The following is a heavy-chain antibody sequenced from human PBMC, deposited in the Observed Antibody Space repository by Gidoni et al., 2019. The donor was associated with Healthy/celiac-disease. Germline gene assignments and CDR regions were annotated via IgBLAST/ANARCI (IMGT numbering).Heavy chain of an antibody. J-gene: IGHJ4*02. V-gene: IGHV4-34*01. Sequence: QVQLQQWGAGLLKPSETLSLTCAVYGASFSGYYWSWIRQPPGKGLEWIGEINHSGSTNYNPSLKSRVTIAVDTSKNQFSLKLSSVTAADTAVYYCASVLGGLQEDNDYWGQGTLVTVSS. CDR2: INHSGST. CDR3: ASVLGGLQEDNDY. D-gene: IGHD1-26*01. CDR1: GASFSGYY.